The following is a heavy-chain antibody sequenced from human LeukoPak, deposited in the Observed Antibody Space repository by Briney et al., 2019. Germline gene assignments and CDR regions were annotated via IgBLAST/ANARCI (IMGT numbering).Heavy chain of an antibody. Sequence: GRSLRLSCAASGFTFSSYAMHWVRQAPGKGLEWVAVISYDGSNKYYADSVKGRFTISRDNSKNTLYLQMNSLRAEDTAVYYCARKDGYRDYWGQGTLVTVSS. CDR3: ARKDGYRDY. CDR1: GFTFSSYA. V-gene: IGHV3-30*04. CDR2: ISYDGSNK. D-gene: IGHD5-24*01. J-gene: IGHJ4*02.